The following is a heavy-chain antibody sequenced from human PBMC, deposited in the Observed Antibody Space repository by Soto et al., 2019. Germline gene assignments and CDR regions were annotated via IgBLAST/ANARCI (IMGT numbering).Heavy chain of an antibody. V-gene: IGHV3-48*01. D-gene: IGHD3-10*01. Sequence: EVQLVESGGNLVQPGGSLSLSCAASGFNFNYYSMNWVRQAPGKGLEWISYITGGSNTIYYADSVKGRFTISRDNAKNSLYLHMNSLGAEDTAVYYCVRIMVRGARGGFDVWGQGTMVTVSS. CDR2: ITGGSNTI. CDR3: VRIMVRGARGGFDV. J-gene: IGHJ3*01. CDR1: GFNFNYYS.